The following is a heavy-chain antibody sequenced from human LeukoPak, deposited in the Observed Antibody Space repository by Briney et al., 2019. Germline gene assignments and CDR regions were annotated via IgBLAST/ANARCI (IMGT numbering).Heavy chain of an antibody. D-gene: IGHD2-21*01. CDR3: ARGRARAPEDC. CDR1: GGSISSGDYY. J-gene: IGHJ4*02. CDR2: IYYSGST. V-gene: IGHV4-30-4*01. Sequence: PSETLSLTCTVSGGSISSGDYYWSWIRQPPGKGLEWIGYIYYSGSTYYNPSLKSRVTISVDTSKNQFSLKLSSVTAADTAVYYRARGRARAPEDCWGQGTLVTVSS.